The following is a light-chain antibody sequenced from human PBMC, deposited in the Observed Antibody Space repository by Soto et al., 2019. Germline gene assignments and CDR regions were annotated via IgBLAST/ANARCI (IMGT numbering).Light chain of an antibody. CDR3: QQYGDSPLT. Sequence: EIVLTQSPGTLSLSPGERATLSCRASQSVTRSYLAGYQQKPGQAPRLLIYCASSRATGISDRFSGSGSGTDFTLTISRLEPEDFAVYYCQQYGDSPLTFGGGTKVEIK. J-gene: IGKJ4*01. CDR1: QSVTRSY. CDR2: CAS. V-gene: IGKV3-20*01.